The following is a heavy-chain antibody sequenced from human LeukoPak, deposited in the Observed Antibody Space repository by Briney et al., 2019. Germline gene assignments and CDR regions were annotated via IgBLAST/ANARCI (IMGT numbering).Heavy chain of an antibody. Sequence: PGGSLRLSCAASGFTFSSHGMSWVRQAPGKGLECVSAISASGATTYYADSVKGRFTVSRDNSKNTLYLQMSSQRAEDTAVYYCAKDVSPIANWGQGTLVTVSS. CDR3: AKDVSPIAN. D-gene: IGHD6-13*01. CDR2: ISASGATT. V-gene: IGHV3-23*01. J-gene: IGHJ4*02. CDR1: GFTFSSHG.